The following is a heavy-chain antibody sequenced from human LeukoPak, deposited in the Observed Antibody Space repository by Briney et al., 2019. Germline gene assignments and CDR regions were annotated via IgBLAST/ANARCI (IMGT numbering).Heavy chain of an antibody. V-gene: IGHV3-23*01. Sequence: GGSLRLSCAASGFTFSSYAMYWVRQAPGKGLEWVSGISGSGGSTYYTDSVKGRFTISRDNSKNTVYLQMNSLRAEDTAVYYCAKTTAGYSSGRYPGWPVDYWGQGTLVTVSS. CDR2: ISGSGGST. J-gene: IGHJ4*02. CDR1: GFTFSSYA. D-gene: IGHD6-19*01. CDR3: AKTTAGYSSGRYPGWPVDY.